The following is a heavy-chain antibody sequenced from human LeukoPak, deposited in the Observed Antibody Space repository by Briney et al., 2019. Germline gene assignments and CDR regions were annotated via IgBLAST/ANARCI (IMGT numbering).Heavy chain of an antibody. V-gene: IGHV3-30*18. J-gene: IGHJ4*02. Sequence: RSLRLSCVASGFTSNTYGMHWVRQAPGKGLDCVAVISHDGANEYYADSVKGRFAISRDISKNTLYLHMSSLRPDDTAVYYCAKGAYSYASGTYYFDYWGQGTLVTVSS. CDR3: AKGAYSYASGTYYFDY. D-gene: IGHD3-10*01. CDR1: GFTSNTYG. CDR2: ISHDGANE.